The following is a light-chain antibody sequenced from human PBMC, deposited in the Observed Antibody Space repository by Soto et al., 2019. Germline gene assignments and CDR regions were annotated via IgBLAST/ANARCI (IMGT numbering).Light chain of an antibody. CDR3: QQGFRTPRP. V-gene: IGKV1-39*01. CDR2: AAS. Sequence: DIQMTKSPSSLSASVGDRVTITCRASPSLSTYLYWYQQKVGTAPKLLIYAASSLQRGVPSRFSGRGTGNEFTHTNSRREAEEFATYHWQQGFRTPRPFGQGTKLEIK. J-gene: IGKJ2*01. CDR1: PSLSTY.